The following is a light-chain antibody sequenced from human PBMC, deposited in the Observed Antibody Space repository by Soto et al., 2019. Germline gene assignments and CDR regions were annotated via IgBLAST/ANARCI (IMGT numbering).Light chain of an antibody. V-gene: IGKV3-20*01. CDR1: QTISSNY. J-gene: IGKJ4*01. CDR2: GAS. CDR3: QQYGSSPLT. Sequence: EVVLTQSPGTLSLSLGETATLSCRASQTISSNYLAWYQQKPGQAPRLLIDGASSRATGIPDRFTGSGSGTDFTLTISGLEPEDFAVYSCQQYGSSPLTFGGGTTVEIK.